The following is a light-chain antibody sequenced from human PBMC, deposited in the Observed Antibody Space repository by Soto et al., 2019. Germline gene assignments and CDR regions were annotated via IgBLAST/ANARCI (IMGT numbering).Light chain of an antibody. CDR2: DAS. Sequence: DIQMTQSPSTLSASVGDRVTITCRASRSINRWLAWYQQKPGKAPKLIISDASNLENGVPSRFSGSGSGTDFSLTITSLQPEDFATYYCQQSDSTPWTFGQGTKVDIK. J-gene: IGKJ1*01. CDR1: RSINRW. V-gene: IGKV1-5*01. CDR3: QQSDSTPWT.